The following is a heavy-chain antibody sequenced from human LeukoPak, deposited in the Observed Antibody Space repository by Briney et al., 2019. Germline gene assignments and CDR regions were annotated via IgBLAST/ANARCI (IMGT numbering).Heavy chain of an antibody. V-gene: IGHV3-30*18. Sequence: GRSLRLSCAASGINLSSHVMHWVPQAPGKGLDWGADMSNDGRNKDYADTVTGRFTISRDNSKKPLYLQMNSLRAEDTAVYYCAKVMGYYDSSGYHDYWGQGTLVTVSS. CDR2: MSNDGRNK. D-gene: IGHD3-22*01. CDR1: GINLSSHV. J-gene: IGHJ4*02. CDR3: AKVMGYYDSSGYHDY.